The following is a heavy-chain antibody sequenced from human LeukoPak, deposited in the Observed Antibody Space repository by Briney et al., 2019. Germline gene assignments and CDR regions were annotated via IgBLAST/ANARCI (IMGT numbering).Heavy chain of an antibody. CDR1: GFTFSYYG. CDR2: IWYDGSNK. Sequence: GGSLRLSCAASGFTFSYYGMHWVRQAPDKGLEWVAVIWYDGSNKYYADSVKGRFTISRDNSQNTLYLQMNSLRAEDTAVYYCAKDRDFWSRKAFDYWGARTLVTVSS. D-gene: IGHD3-3*01. CDR3: AKDRDFWSRKAFDY. J-gene: IGHJ4*02. V-gene: IGHV3-33*06.